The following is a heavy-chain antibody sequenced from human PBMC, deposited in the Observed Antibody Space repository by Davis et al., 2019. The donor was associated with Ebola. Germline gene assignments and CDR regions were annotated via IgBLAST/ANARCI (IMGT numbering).Heavy chain of an antibody. CDR1: GYIFTSYA. D-gene: IGHD2-2*01. CDR2: INGGNGDT. V-gene: IGHV1-3*01. J-gene: IGHJ6*02. CDR3: ASRVVVPAGLDYYGMDV. Sequence: ASVKVSCKASGYIFTSYAMHWVRQAPGQRLEWMGWINGGNGDTKYSQKFRDRVTITRDTSASTAYMELSSLRSEDTAVYYCASRVVVPAGLDYYGMDVWGQGTTVTVSS.